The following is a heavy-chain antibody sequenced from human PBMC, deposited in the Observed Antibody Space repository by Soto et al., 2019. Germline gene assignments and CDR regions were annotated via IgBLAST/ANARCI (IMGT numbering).Heavy chain of an antibody. D-gene: IGHD6-13*01. CDR1: GFTFSSYG. CDR2: ISYDGSNK. J-gene: IGHJ6*02. V-gene: IGHV3-30*03. CDR3: ARGLSSSWYGLDYYYYGMDV. Sequence: QVQLVESGGGVVQPGRSLRLSCAASGFTFSSYGMHWVRQAPGKGLEWVAVISYDGSNKYYADSVKGRFTISRDNSKNTLYLQMNSLRAEDTAVYYCARGLSSSWYGLDYYYYGMDVWGQGTTVTVSS.